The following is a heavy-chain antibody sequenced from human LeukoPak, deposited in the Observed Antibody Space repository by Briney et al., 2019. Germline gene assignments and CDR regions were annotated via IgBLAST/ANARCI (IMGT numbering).Heavy chain of an antibody. CDR3: AKDAYDYGGNSPDY. D-gene: IGHD4-23*01. CDR1: GFTFGDSA. J-gene: IGHJ4*02. Sequence: GGSLRLSCAASGFTFGDSAMHWVRQAPGKSLEWVSLISADGATTYYADSVKGRFTFSRDNSEKSLSLQMNSLRTEDTAFYYCAKDAYDYGGNSPDYWGQGTLVTASS. V-gene: IGHV3-43*02. CDR2: ISADGATT.